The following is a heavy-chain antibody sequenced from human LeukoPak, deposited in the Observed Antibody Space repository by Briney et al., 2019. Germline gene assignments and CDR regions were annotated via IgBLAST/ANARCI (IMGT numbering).Heavy chain of an antibody. J-gene: IGHJ4*02. V-gene: IGHV3-11*05. CDR1: GFTFSDYY. Sequence: TGGSLRLSCAASGFTFSDYYMSWIRQAPGKGLEWLSYISSSSSYTNYADSVKGRFTISRYNAKNSLYLQMNSLRAEDTAVYYCARGGAGTTGLSYYWGQGTLVTVSS. CDR2: ISSSSSYT. D-gene: IGHD1-1*01. CDR3: ARGGAGTTGLSYY.